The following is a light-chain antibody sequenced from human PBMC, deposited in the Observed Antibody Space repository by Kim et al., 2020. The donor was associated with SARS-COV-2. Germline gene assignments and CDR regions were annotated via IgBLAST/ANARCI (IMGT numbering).Light chain of an antibody. CDR3: SSYTSSSTEV. Sequence: GQSITISCTGTSSDVGGYNYVSWYQQHPVKAPKLMIYDVSNRPSWVSNRFSGSKSGNTASLTISGLQAEDEADYYCSSYTSSSTEVFGTGTKVTVL. CDR2: DVS. V-gene: IGLV2-14*03. CDR1: SSDVGGYNY. J-gene: IGLJ1*01.